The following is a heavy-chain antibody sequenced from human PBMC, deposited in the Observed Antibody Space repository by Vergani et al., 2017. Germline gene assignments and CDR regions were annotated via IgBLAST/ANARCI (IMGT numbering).Heavy chain of an antibody. CDR1: GGTFSSYA. V-gene: IGHV1-69*01. CDR2: IIPIFGTA. CDR3: ASSSEAYCGGDCYSGGGY. J-gene: IGHJ4*02. D-gene: IGHD2-21*02. Sequence: QVQLVQSGAEVKKPGSSVKVSCKASGGTFSSYAISWVRQAPGQGLEWMGGIIPIFGTANYAQKFQGRVTIIADESTSTAYMELSSLRSEDTAVYYCASSSEAYCGGDCYSGGGYWGQGTLVTVSS.